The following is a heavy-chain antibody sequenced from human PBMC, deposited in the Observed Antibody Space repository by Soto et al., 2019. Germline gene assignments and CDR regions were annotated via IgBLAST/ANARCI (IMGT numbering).Heavy chain of an antibody. Sequence: GGSLRLSCAASGFTFSSYGMHWVRQAPGKGLEWVAVISYDGSNKYYADSVKGRFTISRDNSKNTLYLQMNSLRAEDTAVYYCAKGPHFGVVIIPWFDPWGQGTLVTVSS. CDR3: AKGPHFGVVIIPWFDP. V-gene: IGHV3-30*18. D-gene: IGHD3-3*01. CDR2: ISYDGSNK. J-gene: IGHJ5*02. CDR1: GFTFSSYG.